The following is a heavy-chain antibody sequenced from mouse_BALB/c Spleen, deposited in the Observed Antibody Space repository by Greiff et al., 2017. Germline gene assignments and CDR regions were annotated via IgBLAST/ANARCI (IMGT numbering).Heavy chain of an antibody. CDR2: IDPSDSET. CDR1: GYSFTSYW. Sequence: QVQLQQSGPQLVRPGASVKISCKASGYSFTSYWMHWVKQRPGQGLEWIGMIDPSDSETRLNQKFKDKATLTVDKSSSTAYMQLSSPTSEDSAVYYCARSGYGYAMDYWGQGTSVTVSS. V-gene: IGHV1S127*01. D-gene: IGHD2-14*01. CDR3: ARSGYGYAMDY. J-gene: IGHJ4*01.